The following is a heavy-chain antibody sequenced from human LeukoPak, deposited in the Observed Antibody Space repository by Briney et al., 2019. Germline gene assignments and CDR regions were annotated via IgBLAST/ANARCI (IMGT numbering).Heavy chain of an antibody. CDR3: ARDGGSYLQPTDY. J-gene: IGHJ4*02. Sequence: GGSLRLSCAASGFTFTTYAMSWVRQAPGKGREWVSSIPGSGDSTYYADSVKGRFTISRDNSKNTLYLQMNSLRAEDTAVYHCARDGGSYLQPTDYWGQGTLVTVSS. CDR2: IPGSGDST. CDR1: GFTFTTYA. V-gene: IGHV3-23*01. D-gene: IGHD1-26*01.